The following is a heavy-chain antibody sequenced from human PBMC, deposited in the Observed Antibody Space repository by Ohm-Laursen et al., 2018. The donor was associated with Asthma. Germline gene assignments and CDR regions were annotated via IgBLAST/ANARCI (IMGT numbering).Heavy chain of an antibody. D-gene: IGHD3-22*01. CDR3: ARGREISSGYLPDFDY. Sequence: SDTLSLTCTVSGGSISSGGYYWSWIRQHPGKGLEWIGYIYYSGSTYYNPSLKSRVTISVDTSKNQFSLKLSSVTAADTAVYYCARGREISSGYLPDFDYWGQGTLVTVSS. CDR2: IYYSGST. V-gene: IGHV4-31*03. CDR1: GGSISSGGYY. J-gene: IGHJ4*02.